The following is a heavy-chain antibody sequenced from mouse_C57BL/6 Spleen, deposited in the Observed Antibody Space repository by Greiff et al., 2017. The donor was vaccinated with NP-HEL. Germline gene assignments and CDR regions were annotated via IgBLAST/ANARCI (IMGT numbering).Heavy chain of an antibody. CDR2: INPSTGGT. J-gene: IGHJ2*01. D-gene: IGHD1-1*01. V-gene: IGHV1-43*01. CDR3: ARGSNYYGSSYIDY. Sequence: EVQLVESGPELVKPGASVKISCKASGYSFTGYYMHWVKQSSEKSLEWIGEINPSTGGTSYNQKFKGKATLTVDKSSSTAYMQLKSLTSEDSAVYYCARGSNYYGSSYIDYWGQGTTLTVSS. CDR1: GYSFTGYY.